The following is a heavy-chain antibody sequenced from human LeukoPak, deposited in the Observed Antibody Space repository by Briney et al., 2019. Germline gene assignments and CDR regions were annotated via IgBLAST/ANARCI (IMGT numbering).Heavy chain of an antibody. D-gene: IGHD1-26*01. Sequence: GGSLRLSCAASVFTFSSYWMHWVRQAPGKGLVWVSRINSDGSGTSYADSVKGRFTISRDNAKNTLYLQMNSLRAEDTAVYYCARGPWELLNYFDYWGQGTLVTVSS. V-gene: IGHV3-74*01. J-gene: IGHJ4*02. CDR1: VFTFSSYW. CDR2: INSDGSGT. CDR3: ARGPWELLNYFDY.